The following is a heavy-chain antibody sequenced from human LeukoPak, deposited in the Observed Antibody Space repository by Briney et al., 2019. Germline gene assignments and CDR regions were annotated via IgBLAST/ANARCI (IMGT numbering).Heavy chain of an antibody. CDR3: AAGYYDSSGYYYSPY. J-gene: IGHJ4*02. V-gene: IGHV4-61*01. CDR2: IYYSGST. Sequence: SETLSLTCTVSGGSVSSGSYYWSWIRQPPGEGLEWIGYIYYSGSTNYNPSLKSRVTISVDTSKNQFSLKLSSVTAADTAVYYCAAGYYDSSGYYYSPYWGQGTLVTVSS. CDR1: GGSVSSGSYY. D-gene: IGHD3-22*01.